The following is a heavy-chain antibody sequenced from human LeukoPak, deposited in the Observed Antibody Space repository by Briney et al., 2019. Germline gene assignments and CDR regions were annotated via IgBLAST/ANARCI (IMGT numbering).Heavy chain of an antibody. CDR1: GFTFSSYT. CDR3: AKYLRATVTTRDAFDI. D-gene: IGHD4-17*01. V-gene: IGHV3-23*01. Sequence: PGGSLRLSCAASGFTFSSYTMSWVRQAPGKGLEWVPAISGSGGSTYYADSVKGRFTISRDNSKNTLYLQMNSLRAEDTAVYYCAKYLRATVTTRDAFDIWGQGTMVTDSS. J-gene: IGHJ3*02. CDR2: ISGSGGST.